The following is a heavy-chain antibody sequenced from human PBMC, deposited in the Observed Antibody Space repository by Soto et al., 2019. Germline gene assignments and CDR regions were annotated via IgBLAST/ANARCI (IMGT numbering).Heavy chain of an antibody. CDR1: GFTFSSYA. Sequence: GGSLRLSCAASGFTFSSYAMSWVRQAPGKGLEWVSAISGSSGSTIYYADSVKGRFTISRDNAKNSLYLQMNSLRAEDTAVYYCARDEGYDSSGYYPDYFDYWGQGTLVTVSS. J-gene: IGHJ4*02. CDR3: ARDEGYDSSGYYPDYFDY. V-gene: IGHV3-23*01. D-gene: IGHD3-22*01. CDR2: ISGSSGSTI.